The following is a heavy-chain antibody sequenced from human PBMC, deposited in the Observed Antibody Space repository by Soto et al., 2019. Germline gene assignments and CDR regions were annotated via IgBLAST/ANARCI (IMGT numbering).Heavy chain of an antibody. CDR1: GFTFSNYG. V-gene: IGHV3-33*01. CDR2: MWYDGSNK. Sequence: QVQLVESGGGVVQPGRSLRLSCAASGFTFSNYGMHWVRQAPGKGLEWVAAMWYDGSNKYYTDSVKVRFTISRDNSKNNLYLQMNSLRAEDTAVFYCAREGCSGGSCFYTVDYWGQGTLVTVSS. D-gene: IGHD2-15*01. J-gene: IGHJ4*02. CDR3: AREGCSGGSCFYTVDY.